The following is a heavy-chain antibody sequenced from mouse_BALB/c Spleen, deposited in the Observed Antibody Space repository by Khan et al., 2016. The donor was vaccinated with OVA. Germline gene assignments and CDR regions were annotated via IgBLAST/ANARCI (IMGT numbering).Heavy chain of an antibody. CDR2: ISYSGST. CDR1: GYSITSDYA. Sequence: EVQLQESGPGLVKPSQSLSLTCTVTGYSITSDYAWNWIRQFPGNKLEWMGYISYSGSTTYNPSLKSRISITRDKSKDPSFLQLKSVTSVDTATYYCASELGRSYALDYWGQGTSVTVSS. V-gene: IGHV3-2*02. J-gene: IGHJ4*01. D-gene: IGHD4-1*01. CDR3: ASELGRSYALDY.